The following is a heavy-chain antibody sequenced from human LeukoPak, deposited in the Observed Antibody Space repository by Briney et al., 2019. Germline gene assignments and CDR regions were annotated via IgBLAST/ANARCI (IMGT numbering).Heavy chain of an antibody. CDR3: AKERKLLPFDC. Sequence: GGSLRLSCAASGFTFSRYWMSWVRQAPGKGLEWVANIRQDGSEKHYVDSVKGRITISRDNAKNSLYLQMNSLRVEDTAVYYCAKERKLLPFDCWGQGTLVTVSS. D-gene: IGHD4-23*01. V-gene: IGHV3-7*01. CDR2: IRQDGSEK. J-gene: IGHJ4*02. CDR1: GFTFSRYW.